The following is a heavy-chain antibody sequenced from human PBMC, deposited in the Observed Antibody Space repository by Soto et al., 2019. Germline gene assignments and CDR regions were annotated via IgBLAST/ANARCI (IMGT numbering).Heavy chain of an antibody. CDR1: GFTFSSYG. CDR3: ARDPRFTVTTGQYYYYGMDV. J-gene: IGHJ6*02. V-gene: IGHV3-33*01. Sequence: QVQLVESGGGVVQPGRSLRLSCAASGFTFSSYGMHWVRQAPGKGLEWVAVIWYDGSNKYYADSVKGRFTISRDNSKNTLYRQMNSLRAEDTAVYYCARDPRFTVTTGQYYYYGMDVWGQGTTVTVSS. D-gene: IGHD4-17*01. CDR2: IWYDGSNK.